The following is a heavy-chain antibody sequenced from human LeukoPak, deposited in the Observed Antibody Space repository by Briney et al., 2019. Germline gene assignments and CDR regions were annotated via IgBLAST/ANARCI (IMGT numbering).Heavy chain of an antibody. J-gene: IGHJ4*02. CDR3: ARDRKLSFDY. Sequence: SQTLSLTCTVSGGSISSGSYYWSWIRHPAGKGLEWIRRIYTTGSTNYNPSLKSRVTISVDKSKNQFPLKLSSVTAADTAVYYCARDRKLSFDYWGQGTLVTVSS. CDR1: GGSISSGSYY. V-gene: IGHV4-61*02. CDR2: IYTTGST.